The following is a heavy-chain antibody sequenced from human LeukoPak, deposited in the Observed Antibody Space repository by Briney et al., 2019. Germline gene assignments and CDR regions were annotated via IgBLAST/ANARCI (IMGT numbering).Heavy chain of an antibody. CDR1: GGSFSGYY. J-gene: IGHJ5*02. Sequence: PSETLSLTCAVYGGSFSGYYWSWIRQPPGKGLEWIGEINHSGSTNYNPSLKSRVTISVDTSKNQFSLKLSSVTAADTAVYYCARDIVVVSWGQGTLVTVSS. CDR3: ARDIVVVS. CDR2: INHSGST. V-gene: IGHV4-34*01. D-gene: IGHD2-2*01.